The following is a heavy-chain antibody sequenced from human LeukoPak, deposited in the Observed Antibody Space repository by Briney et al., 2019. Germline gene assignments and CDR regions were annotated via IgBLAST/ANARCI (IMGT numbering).Heavy chain of an antibody. J-gene: IGHJ4*02. CDR2: IYYSGST. CDR1: GGSISSYY. D-gene: IGHD2-15*01. V-gene: IGHV4-59*01. Sequence: SETLSLTCTVSGGSISSYYWSWIRQPPGKGLEWIGYIYYSGSTNYNPSLKSRVTISVDTSKNQFSLNLSSVTAADTAVYYCARGRLAGTLYYWGQGTLATVSS. CDR3: ARGRLAGTLYY.